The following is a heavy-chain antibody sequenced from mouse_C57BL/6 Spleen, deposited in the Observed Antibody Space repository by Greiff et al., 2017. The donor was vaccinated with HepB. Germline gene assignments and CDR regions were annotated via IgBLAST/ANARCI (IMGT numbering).Heavy chain of an antibody. CDR2: IDPSDSET. D-gene: IGHD1-1*01. Sequence: QVQLKQPGAELVRPGSSVKLSCKASGYTFTSYWMHWVKQRPIQGLEWIGNIDPSDSETHYNQKFKDKATLTVDKSSSTAYMQLSSLTSEDSAVYYCARKGRHFTTVVATEYFDYWGQGTTLTVSS. CDR3: ARKGRHFTTVVATEYFDY. J-gene: IGHJ2*01. CDR1: GYTFTSYW. V-gene: IGHV1-52*01.